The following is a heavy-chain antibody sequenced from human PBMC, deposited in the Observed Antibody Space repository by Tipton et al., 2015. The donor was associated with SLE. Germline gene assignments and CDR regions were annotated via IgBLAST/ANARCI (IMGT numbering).Heavy chain of an antibody. Sequence: TLSLTCTVSGASISSSSYYCGWIRQPPGKGLEWIGSISYTGGTYYNPSLKSRVTISVDTSKNHFSLNLSSVTAADTAVYYCTRHSCSTTSCVDDWGYGTLVTVSS. D-gene: IGHD2-2*01. CDR1: GASISSSSYY. CDR2: ISYTGGT. CDR3: TRHSCSTTSCVDD. J-gene: IGHJ4*03. V-gene: IGHV4-39*01.